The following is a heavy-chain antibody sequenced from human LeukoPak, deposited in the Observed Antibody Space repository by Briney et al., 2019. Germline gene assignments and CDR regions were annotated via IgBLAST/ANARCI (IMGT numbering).Heavy chain of an antibody. Sequence: PSETLSLTCTVSGGSISSSSYYWGWIRQPPGKGLEWIGSIYYSGSTYYNPSLKSRVTISVDTSKNQFSLKLSSVTAADTAVYYCARHESGYDAFDIWGQGTMVTASS. CDR1: GGSISSSSYY. CDR2: IYYSGST. D-gene: IGHD3-22*01. CDR3: ARHESGYDAFDI. V-gene: IGHV4-39*01. J-gene: IGHJ3*02.